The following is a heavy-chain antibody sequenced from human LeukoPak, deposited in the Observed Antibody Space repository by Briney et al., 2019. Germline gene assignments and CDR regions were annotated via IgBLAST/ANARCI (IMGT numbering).Heavy chain of an antibody. CDR3: VKNWNYFDY. CDR2: ISYDGSNE. J-gene: IGHJ4*02. Sequence: GGSLRLSCAASGLTFSSYGMHWVRQAPGKGLEWVAVISYDGSNEYYADSVKGRFTISRDNSKNTLYLQMNSLRAEDTAVYYCVKNWNYFDYWGQGTLVTVSS. V-gene: IGHV3-30*18. D-gene: IGHD1-1*01. CDR1: GLTFSSYG.